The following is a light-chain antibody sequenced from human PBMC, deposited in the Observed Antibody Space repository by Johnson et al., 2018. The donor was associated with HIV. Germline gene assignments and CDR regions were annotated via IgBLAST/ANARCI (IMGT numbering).Light chain of an antibody. CDR2: DNT. CDR3: GTWDSSLSAYV. J-gene: IGLJ1*01. Sequence: QSVLTQPPSVSAAPGQKVTISCSGSSSNIGNNYVSWYQQLPGTAPKLLIYDNTKRPSGIPDRFSGSKSGTSATLGITGLQTGDEADYYCGTWDSSLSAYVIGTGTKVTVL. CDR1: SSNIGNNY. V-gene: IGLV1-51*01.